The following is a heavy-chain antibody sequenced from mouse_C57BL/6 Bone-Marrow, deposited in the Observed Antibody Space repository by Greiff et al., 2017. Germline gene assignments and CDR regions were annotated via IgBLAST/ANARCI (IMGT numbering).Heavy chain of an antibody. J-gene: IGHJ2*01. D-gene: IGHD2-14*01. CDR1: GYTFTSYW. V-gene: IGHV1-64*01. Sequence: QVQLKESGAELVKPGASVTLSCKASGYTFTSYWMHWVKQTPGQGLEWIGMINPNSGSTNYNETFKGKATLTVDKASSTAYMQLSSLTSEDSAVYYCSYRKSCFDDWGQGTTLTVSS. CDR2: INPNSGST. CDR3: SYRKSCFDD.